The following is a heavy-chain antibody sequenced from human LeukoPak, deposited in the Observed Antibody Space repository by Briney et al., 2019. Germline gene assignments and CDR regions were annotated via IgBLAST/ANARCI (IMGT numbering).Heavy chain of an antibody. CDR3: ARGARWAYYFDH. Sequence: GGSLRLSCTASGFTFSDYYMSWIRQTPGKGLEWLSYISTRGSTIQYADSVKGRFTISRDNTNNSVFLQMNNLRAEDSAIYYCARGARWAYYFDHWGQGSLVTVSS. J-gene: IGHJ4*02. CDR1: GFTFSDYY. CDR2: ISTRGSTI. V-gene: IGHV3-11*01. D-gene: IGHD4-23*01.